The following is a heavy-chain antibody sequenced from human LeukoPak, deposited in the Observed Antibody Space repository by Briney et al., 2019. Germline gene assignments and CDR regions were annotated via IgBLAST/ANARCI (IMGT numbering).Heavy chain of an antibody. CDR3: AKGEKVLRYFDGLSPNYCYMDV. Sequence: PSGRSLRLSCAASGFTFDDYAMHWVRQAPGKGLEWVIGYADSVKGRFTISGDNAKNSLYLQMNSLRAEDTALYYCAKGEKVLRYFDGLSPNYCYMDVWGKGTTVTVSS. V-gene: IGHV3-9*01. CDR2: I. D-gene: IGHD3-9*01. CDR1: GFTFDDYA. J-gene: IGHJ6*03.